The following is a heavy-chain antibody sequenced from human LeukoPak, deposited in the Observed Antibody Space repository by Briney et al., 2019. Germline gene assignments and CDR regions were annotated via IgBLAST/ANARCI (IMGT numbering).Heavy chain of an antibody. Sequence: SETLSLTCSVSGASISSLYWSWIRQPPGKGLEWIGYNYTGSTNYNPSLKSRVTMFVDMSKNQFSLRLSSVTAADTAVYYCARHRAYSSSSPFDYWGQGTLVTVSS. CDR3: ARHRAYSSSSPFDY. D-gene: IGHD6-6*01. V-gene: IGHV4-59*08. CDR1: GASISSLY. CDR2: NYTGST. J-gene: IGHJ4*02.